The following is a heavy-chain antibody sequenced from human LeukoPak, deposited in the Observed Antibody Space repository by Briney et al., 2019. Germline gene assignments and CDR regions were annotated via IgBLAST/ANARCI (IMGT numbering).Heavy chain of an antibody. CDR1: GYSFTSYW. D-gene: IGHD2-15*01. CDR3: ARGHCSGGSCWVGGPFDN. CDR2: IYPDDSDT. V-gene: IGHV5-51*01. J-gene: IGHJ4*02. Sequence: GESLKISCKGSGYSFTSYWIAWVRQMPGKGLEYMGVIYPDDSDTRYSPSFQGQVTISADKSISTAHLQCSSLKASDTAMYYCARGHCSGGSCWVGGPFDNWGQGTLVTVSS.